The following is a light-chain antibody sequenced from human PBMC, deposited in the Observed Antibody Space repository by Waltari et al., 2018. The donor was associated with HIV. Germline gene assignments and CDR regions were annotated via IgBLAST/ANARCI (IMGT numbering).Light chain of an antibody. CDR2: WAS. CDR1: QSVFYSSNNKDY. J-gene: IGKJ4*01. V-gene: IGKV4-1*01. Sequence: IVMTQSPDSLSVSLGGRATINCTSSQSVFYSSNNKDYLAWYQVRPGQPPNLHIYWASTREDGVPYRFSGSGSGTNFTLTITSLQAEDVATYYCHQYFNTPLTFGGGTTVEI. CDR3: HQYFNTPLT.